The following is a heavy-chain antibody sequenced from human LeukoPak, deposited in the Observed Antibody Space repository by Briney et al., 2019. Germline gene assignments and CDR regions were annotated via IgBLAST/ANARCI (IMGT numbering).Heavy chain of an antibody. Sequence: GGSLRLSCAASGFTFSSYAMRWVRQAPGKGRVGVSHIIGGGGSTYYADSVKGWFTISRDKSKNTLYLQMNSLRAEDTAVYYCANKRRVGAFDIWGQGTMVTVSS. CDR3: ANKRRVGAFDI. J-gene: IGHJ3*02. V-gene: IGHV3-23*01. D-gene: IGHD6-25*01. CDR2: IIGGGGST. CDR1: GFTFSSYA.